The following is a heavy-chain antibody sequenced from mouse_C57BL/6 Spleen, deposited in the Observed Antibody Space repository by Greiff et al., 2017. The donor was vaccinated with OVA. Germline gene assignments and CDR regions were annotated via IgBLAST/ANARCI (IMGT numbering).Heavy chain of an antibody. CDR3: ARSPFITTGRDY. CDR2: IHPNSGST. V-gene: IGHV1-64*01. J-gene: IGHJ4*01. CDR1: GYTFTSYW. Sequence: VQLQQPGAELVKPGASVKLSCKASGYTFTSYWMHWVKQRPGQGLEWIGMIHPNSGSTNYNEKFKSKATLTVDKSSSTAYMQLSSLTSEDSAVYYCARSPFITTGRDYWGQGTSVTVSS. D-gene: IGHD1-1*01.